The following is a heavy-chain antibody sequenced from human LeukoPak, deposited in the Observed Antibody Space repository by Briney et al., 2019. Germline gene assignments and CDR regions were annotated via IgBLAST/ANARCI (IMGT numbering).Heavy chain of an antibody. Sequence: GGSLRLSCAASGFSFSSDGMHRVRRAPGKGLEWVAVISYDGTKKVYRDSVRGRFTISRDNSKNTLYLQMNTLRVEDTAVYHCVKEQSSGYYRVADYWGQGTLVTVSS. J-gene: IGHJ4*02. CDR2: ISYDGTKK. CDR3: VKEQSSGYYRVADY. D-gene: IGHD6-19*01. CDR1: GFSFSSDG. V-gene: IGHV3-30*18.